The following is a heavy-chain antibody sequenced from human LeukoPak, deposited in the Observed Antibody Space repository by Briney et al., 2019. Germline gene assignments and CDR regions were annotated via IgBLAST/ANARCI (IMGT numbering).Heavy chain of an antibody. CDR3: TSARRYNYSGYAIDY. CDR2: IRSKANSYAT. V-gene: IGHV3-73*01. J-gene: IGHJ4*02. Sequence: GGSLRLSCAASGFTFSGSAMHWVRQASGKGLEWVGRIRSKANSYATAYAASVKGRFTISRDDSKNTAYLQMNSLKTEGTAVYYCTSARRYNYSGYAIDYWGQGTLVTVSS. D-gene: IGHD5-12*01. CDR1: GFTFSGSA.